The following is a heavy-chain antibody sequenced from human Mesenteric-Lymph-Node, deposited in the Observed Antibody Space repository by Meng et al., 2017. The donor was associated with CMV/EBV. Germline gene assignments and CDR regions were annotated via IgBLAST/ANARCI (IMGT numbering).Heavy chain of an antibody. CDR2: INAGNGNT. D-gene: IGHD4/OR15-4a*01. V-gene: IGHV1-3*01. CDR3: ARSSTVVLLDY. Sequence: SCKASGYTFTSYAMHWVRQAPRQRLEWMGWINAGNGNTKYSQKFQGRVTITRDTSASTAYMELSSLRSEDTAVYYCARSSTVVLLDYWGQGTLVTVSS. CDR1: GYTFTSYA. J-gene: IGHJ4*02.